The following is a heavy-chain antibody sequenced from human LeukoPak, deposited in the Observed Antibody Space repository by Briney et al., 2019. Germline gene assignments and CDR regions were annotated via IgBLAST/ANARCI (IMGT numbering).Heavy chain of an antibody. CDR2: ISSSSSTI. D-gene: IGHD6-13*01. CDR1: GFTFSSYS. CDR3: ARARARIAAAAHDY. V-gene: IGHV3-48*01. Sequence: GGSLRLSCAASGFTFSSYSMNWVRQAPGKGLEWVSYISSSSSTIYYADSVKGRFTISRDNAKNPLYLQMNSLRAEDTAVYYCARARARIAAAAHDYCGQGTLVTVSS. J-gene: IGHJ4*02.